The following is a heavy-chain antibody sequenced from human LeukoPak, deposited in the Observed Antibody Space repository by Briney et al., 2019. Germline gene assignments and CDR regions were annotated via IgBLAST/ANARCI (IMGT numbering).Heavy chain of an antibody. J-gene: IGHJ6*03. CDR1: GGTFSSYA. D-gene: IGHD3-3*01. V-gene: IGHV1-69*05. CDR3: ASAGRSGYYSGDYYYYMDV. Sequence: GSSVKVSCKASGGTFSSYAISWVRQAPGQGLEWMGGIIPIFGTANYAQKFQGRVTITTDESTSTAYMELSSLRSEDTAVYYCASAGRSGYYSGDYYYYMDVWGKGTTVTVSS. CDR2: IIPIFGTA.